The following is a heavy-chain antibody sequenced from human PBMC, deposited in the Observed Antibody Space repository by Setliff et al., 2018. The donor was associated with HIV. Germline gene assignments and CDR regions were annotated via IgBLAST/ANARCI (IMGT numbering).Heavy chain of an antibody. D-gene: IGHD3-16*01. Sequence: ASVKVSCKASGYSFTIYGISWVRPAPGQGLEWLGWVSAWDGTTNYVQKLQGRVTMTTDTSTSTAYMELRSLRYDDTAIYYCVRMRGDSHGAFDIWGQGTMVTVSS. CDR2: VSAWDGTT. V-gene: IGHV1-18*01. J-gene: IGHJ3*02. CDR3: VRMRGDSHGAFDI. CDR1: GYSFTIYG.